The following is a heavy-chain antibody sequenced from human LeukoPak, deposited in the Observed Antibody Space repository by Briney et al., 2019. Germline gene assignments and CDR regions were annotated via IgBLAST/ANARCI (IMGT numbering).Heavy chain of an antibody. J-gene: IGHJ5*02. CDR3: ARHRRVNWFDP. V-gene: IGHV4-59*08. CDR2: IYYSGST. CDR1: GGSISSYY. Sequence: SEALSLTCTVSGGSISSYYWSWIRQPPGKGLEWIGYIYYSGSTNYNPSLKSRVTISVDTSKNQFSLKLSSVTAADTAVYYCARHRRVNWFDPWGQGTLVTVSS.